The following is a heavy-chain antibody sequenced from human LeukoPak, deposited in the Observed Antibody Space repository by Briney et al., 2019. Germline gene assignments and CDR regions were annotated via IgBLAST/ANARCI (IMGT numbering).Heavy chain of an antibody. Sequence: SETLSLTCAVYGGSFSGYYWSWIRQPPGKGLEWIGEINHSGSTTYNPSLKSRVTISVDTSKNQFSLKLSSVTAADTAVYYCASRGSYSRRVALDIWGQGTMVTVSS. CDR1: GGSFSGYY. CDR3: ASRGSYSRRVALDI. V-gene: IGHV4-34*01. J-gene: IGHJ3*02. CDR2: INHSGST. D-gene: IGHD1-26*01.